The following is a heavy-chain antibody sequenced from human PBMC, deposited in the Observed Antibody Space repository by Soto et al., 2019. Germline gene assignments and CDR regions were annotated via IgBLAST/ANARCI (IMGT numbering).Heavy chain of an antibody. J-gene: IGHJ6*02. D-gene: IGHD1-26*01. CDR2: IYYSGST. V-gene: IGHV4-59*01. CDR3: ARDGREASGMDV. CDR1: GGSISSYY. Sequence: SETLSLTCTVCGGSISSYYWSWIRQPPGKGLEWIGYIYYSGSTNYNPSLKSRVTISVDTSKNQFSLKLNSVTTADTAVYYCARDGREASGMDVWGQGTKVTVSS.